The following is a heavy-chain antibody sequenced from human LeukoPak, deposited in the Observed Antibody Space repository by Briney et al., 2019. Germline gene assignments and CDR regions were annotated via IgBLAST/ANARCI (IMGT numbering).Heavy chain of an antibody. J-gene: IGHJ3*02. CDR3: ARSTPDYDILTGYYGLPGAFDI. D-gene: IGHD3-9*01. CDR2: INHSGST. Sequence: SETLSLTCAVYGGSFSGYYWSWIRQPPGKGLEWIGEINHSGSTTYNPSLKSRVTISVDTSKNQFSLKLSSVTAADTAVYYCARSTPDYDILTGYYGLPGAFDIWGQGTMVTVSS. CDR1: GGSFSGYY. V-gene: IGHV4-34*01.